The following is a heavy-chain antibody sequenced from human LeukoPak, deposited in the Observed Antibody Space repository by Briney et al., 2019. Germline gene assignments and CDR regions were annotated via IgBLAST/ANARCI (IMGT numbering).Heavy chain of an antibody. CDR2: LYSDDNT. CDR1: GFTVITHD. D-gene: IGHD1-14*01. J-gene: IGHJ4*02. Sequence: PGGSLRLSCAASGFTVITHDMTWVRQAPGKVLELVSVLYSDDNTKYADSVQGRFTISRDNSKNTLYLEMNSLSPDDTAVYYCARGVEPLAANTLAYWGQGTLVTVSS. V-gene: IGHV3-53*01. CDR3: ARGVEPLAANTLAY.